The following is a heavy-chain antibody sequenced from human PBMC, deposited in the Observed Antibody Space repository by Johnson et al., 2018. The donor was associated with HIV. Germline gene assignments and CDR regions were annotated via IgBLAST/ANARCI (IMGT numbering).Heavy chain of an antibody. CDR3: ARSLHDYGDYLWGRDAFDL. Sequence: VQLVESGGGVVQPGGSLRLSCAASGFTFSSYAMSWVRQAPGKGLEWVSAISGSGGSTYYADSVKGRFTISRDNFKNTLYLQINSLRAADTALYYCARSLHDYGDYLWGRDAFDLGGQGTMVIVSS. D-gene: IGHD4-17*01. CDR1: GFTFSSYA. V-gene: IGHV3-23*04. CDR2: ISGSGGST. J-gene: IGHJ3*01.